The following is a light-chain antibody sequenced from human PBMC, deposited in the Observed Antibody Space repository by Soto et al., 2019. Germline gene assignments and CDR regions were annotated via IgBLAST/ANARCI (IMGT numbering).Light chain of an antibody. V-gene: IGLV1-51*01. CDR1: SSNIGNNF. CDR3: GTWDSSMSAYV. Sequence: QSVLTQPPSLSAAPGQKVTISCSGSSSNIGNNFVSWYQQLPGTAPKLLIYDNSERPSGIPDRFSGSKSGTSATLGITGLQTGDEDDYYCGTWDSSMSAYVFGTGTKVTVL. CDR2: DNS. J-gene: IGLJ1*01.